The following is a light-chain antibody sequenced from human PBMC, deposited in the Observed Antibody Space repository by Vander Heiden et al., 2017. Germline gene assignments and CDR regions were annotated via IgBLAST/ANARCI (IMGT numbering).Light chain of an antibody. CDR3: QQEYITPRT. CDR1: QTVLYSSNNKNY. Sequence: DIVMTQSPDSLAVSLGERATINCKSSQTVLYSSNNKNYLAWYQQKPGQPPKLLIFWASTRESGVPDRYSGSGSGTDFTLTISSLQAEDVAVYYCQQEYITPRTFGQGTKVEIK. CDR2: WAS. J-gene: IGKJ1*01. V-gene: IGKV4-1*01.